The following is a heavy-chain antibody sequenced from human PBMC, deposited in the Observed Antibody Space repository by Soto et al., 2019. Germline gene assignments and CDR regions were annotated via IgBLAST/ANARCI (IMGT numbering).Heavy chain of an antibody. D-gene: IGHD3-10*01. CDR2: ISSSSSTI. J-gene: IGHJ4*02. CDR1: GFTFSSYS. CDR3: ARESLDGSGSYSEGTDY. Sequence: EVQLVESGGGLVQPGGSLRLSCAASGFTFSSYSMNWVRQAPGKGLEWVSYISSSSSTIYYADSVKGRFTISRDNAKNSLHLHMNSLRAEDTAVYYCARESLDGSGSYSEGTDYWGQGTLVTVSS. V-gene: IGHV3-48*01.